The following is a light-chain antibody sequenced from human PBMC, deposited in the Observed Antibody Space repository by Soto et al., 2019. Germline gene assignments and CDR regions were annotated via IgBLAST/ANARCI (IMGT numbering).Light chain of an antibody. CDR2: GAS. Sequence: EKVMTQSPGTLSVSPGERATLSCRASQNVNINLAWYQQKPGQAPRLLIYGASTRATGIPDRFSGSGSGTEFTLTISSLQSEDFALYFCQQYNNWPWTFGQGTKVEIK. V-gene: IGKV3-15*01. CDR3: QQYNNWPWT. CDR1: QNVNIN. J-gene: IGKJ1*01.